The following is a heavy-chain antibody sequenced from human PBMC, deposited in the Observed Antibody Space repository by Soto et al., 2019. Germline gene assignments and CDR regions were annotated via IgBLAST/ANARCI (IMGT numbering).Heavy chain of an antibody. V-gene: IGHV3-48*01. CDR3: ARDGPGRGDAFDI. D-gene: IGHD3-10*01. CDR1: GFTFSDYS. Sequence: GGSLRLSCAASGFTFSDYSMNWVRQAPGKGLEWVSFISGTGTPLYYADSVKGRFTISRENAKNSLYLQMNSLRAGDTAVYYCARDGPGRGDAFDIWGQGTMVTVSS. CDR2: ISGTGTPL. J-gene: IGHJ3*02.